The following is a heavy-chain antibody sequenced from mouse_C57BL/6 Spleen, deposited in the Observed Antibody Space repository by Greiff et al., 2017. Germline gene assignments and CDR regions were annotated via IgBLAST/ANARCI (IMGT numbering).Heavy chain of an antibody. V-gene: IGHV1-15*01. CDR1: GYTFTDYE. J-gene: IGHJ3*01. CDR2: IDPETGGT. Sequence: VQLQQSGAELVRPGASVTLSCKASGYTFTDYEMHWVKQTPVHGLEWIGAIDPETGGTAYNQKFKGKAILTADKSSSPAYMELRSLTSEDSAVYYCTRSLSPQAWFAYWGQGTLVTVSA. D-gene: IGHD2-3*01. CDR3: TRSLSPQAWFAY.